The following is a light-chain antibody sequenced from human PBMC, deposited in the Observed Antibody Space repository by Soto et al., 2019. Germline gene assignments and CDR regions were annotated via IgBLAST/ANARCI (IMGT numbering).Light chain of an antibody. J-gene: IGKJ2*01. V-gene: IGKV3-20*01. CDR2: GAS. CDR1: QSVTSSF. Sequence: EIVLTQSPGTLSLSPGERATLSCRASQSVTSSFLAWYQHKPGQAPRLVIFGASRRATGIPDRFRGSGSGTDFTLTISRLEPEEFAVYYCQQYSYSSYTFGQGTKLEIK. CDR3: QQYSYSSYT.